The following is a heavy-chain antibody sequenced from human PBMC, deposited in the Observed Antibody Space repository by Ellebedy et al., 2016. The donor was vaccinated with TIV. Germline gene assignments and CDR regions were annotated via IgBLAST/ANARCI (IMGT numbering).Heavy chain of an antibody. CDR2: VYYSGTT. CDR1: GGSMSDYY. V-gene: IGHV4-59*01. Sequence: SETLSLXCTVSGGSMSDYYWSWVRQSPGRRLEWIGSVYYSGTTNYNPSLTSRVTISVDRSKNQFSLKLISVTAADTAVYYCAKFTSSSWLRLTIQYYALDVWGQGTTVTVS. J-gene: IGHJ6*02. CDR3: AKFTSSSWLRLTIQYYALDV. D-gene: IGHD6-13*01.